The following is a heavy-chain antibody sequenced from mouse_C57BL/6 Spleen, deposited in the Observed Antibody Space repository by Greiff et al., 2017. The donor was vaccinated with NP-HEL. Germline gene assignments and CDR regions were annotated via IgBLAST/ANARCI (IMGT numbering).Heavy chain of an antibody. CDR2: INPNNGGT. D-gene: IGHD1-1*01. J-gene: IGHJ4*01. CDR3: ARGGVVAPLDAMDY. Sequence: VQLQQSGPELVKPGASVKISCKASGYTFTDYYMNWVKQSHGKSLEWIGDINPNNGGTSYNQKFKGKATLTVDKSSSTAYMELRSLTSEDSAVYYCARGGVVAPLDAMDYWGQGTSVTVSS. CDR1: GYTFTDYY. V-gene: IGHV1-26*01.